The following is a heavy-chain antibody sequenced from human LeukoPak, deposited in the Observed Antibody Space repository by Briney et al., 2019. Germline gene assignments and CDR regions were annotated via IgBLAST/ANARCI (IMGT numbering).Heavy chain of an antibody. CDR2: ISGSGGST. D-gene: IGHD3-22*01. J-gene: IGHJ4*02. Sequence: GGSLRLSCAASGFTFSSYSMNWVRQAPGKGLEWVSAISGSGGSTYYADSVKGRFTISRDNSKNTLYLQMNSLRPEDTGVYYCAKDPQDFYGSSGYRPERYWGQGTLVTVSS. CDR1: GFTFSSYS. V-gene: IGHV3-23*01. CDR3: AKDPQDFYGSSGYRPERY.